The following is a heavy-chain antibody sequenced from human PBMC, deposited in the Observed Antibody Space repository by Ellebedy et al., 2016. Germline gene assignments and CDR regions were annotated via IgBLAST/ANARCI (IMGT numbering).Heavy chain of an antibody. J-gene: IGHJ6*03. D-gene: IGHD3-3*01. V-gene: IGHV3-30-3*01. CDR3: ARDYYDFWSGNFAFFLYYMDV. CDR2: ISYDGSKE. Sequence: GESLKISCAASGFTFSSYAMHWARQTPGKGLEWVAAISYDGSKENYADSVKGRFTISRDNSKSTLFLQMNSLRSDDTAVFYCARDYYDFWSGNFAFFLYYMDVWGKGTTVTVS. CDR1: GFTFSSYA.